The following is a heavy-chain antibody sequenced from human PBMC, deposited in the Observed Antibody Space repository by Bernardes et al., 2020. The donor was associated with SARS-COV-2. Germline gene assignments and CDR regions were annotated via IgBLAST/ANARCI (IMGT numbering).Heavy chain of an antibody. CDR2: GSGSGSSR. CDR1: GVTVSRFW. Sequence: GSLRLSCAASGVTVSRFWMTWIRKRPGKGVGWVSAGSGSGSSRYYADSVKGRFTISRDNSKNTLYLQMNSLRTEDKAVYYCAKDFTGRAEYQLLMYYMDVWVKGTTVTVSS. J-gene: IGHJ6*03. CDR3: AKDFTGRAEYQLLMYYMDV. D-gene: IGHD2-2*01. V-gene: IGHV3-23*01.